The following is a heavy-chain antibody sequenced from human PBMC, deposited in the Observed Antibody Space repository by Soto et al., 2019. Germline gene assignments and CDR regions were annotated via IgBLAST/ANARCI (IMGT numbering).Heavy chain of an antibody. J-gene: IGHJ4*02. V-gene: IGHV3-33*05. CDR3: ARWGTTGGLDV. CDR2: TSYDGSNN. D-gene: IGHD3-16*01. Sequence: QVQLVESGGGVVQPGTSLRLSCVGSGFTFRSYVIHWVRQAPGKGLEWVALTSYDGSNNFYGDSVKGRFTISRPNSRNTVKRKPDRSTFEETIIYYFARWGTTGGLDVWGQGTLVSVSS. CDR1: GFTFRSYV.